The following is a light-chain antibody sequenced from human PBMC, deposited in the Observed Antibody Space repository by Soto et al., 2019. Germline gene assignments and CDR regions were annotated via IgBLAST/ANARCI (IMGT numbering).Light chain of an antibody. Sequence: DIQMTQSPSSLSASVGDRVTITCRANQSISTYLNWYQQKPGKAPQPLIYAASSLQSGVPSTFSGSGSGTEFTLPISSLQPEDFATYSCHQSYSTPVTFGQGT. CDR3: HQSYSTPVT. CDR2: AAS. J-gene: IGKJ1*01. V-gene: IGKV1-39*01. CDR1: QSISTY.